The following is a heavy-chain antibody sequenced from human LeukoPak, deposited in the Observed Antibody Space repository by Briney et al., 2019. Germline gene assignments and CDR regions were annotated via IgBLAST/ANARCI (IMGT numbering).Heavy chain of an antibody. Sequence: PGGSLRLSCAVSGFTFSSSWMHWVRQVPGKGLVRVSRINNDGSYKTYADSVKRRFTVSRDNAKNTLYLQMSSLRAEDTAVYYCTRGAYTYGLNWGQGTLVTVSS. CDR3: TRGAYTYGLN. CDR1: GFTFSSSW. D-gene: IGHD5-18*01. V-gene: IGHV3-74*03. J-gene: IGHJ4*02. CDR2: INNDGSYK.